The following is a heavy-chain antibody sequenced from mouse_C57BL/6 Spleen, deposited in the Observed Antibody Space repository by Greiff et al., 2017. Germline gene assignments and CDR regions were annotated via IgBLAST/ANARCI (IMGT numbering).Heavy chain of an antibody. Sequence: EVKLVESGGGLVQPKGSLKLSCAASGFTFNTYAMHWVRQAPGKGLEWVARLRSKSSNYATYYADSVKDRFTISRDDSQSMLYLQMNNLKTEDTAMYYCVRDLKGLYGSSLWYFDVWGTGTTVTVSS. J-gene: IGHJ1*03. CDR3: VRDLKGLYGSSLWYFDV. D-gene: IGHD1-1*01. CDR2: LRSKSSNYAT. CDR1: GFTFNTYA. V-gene: IGHV10-3*01.